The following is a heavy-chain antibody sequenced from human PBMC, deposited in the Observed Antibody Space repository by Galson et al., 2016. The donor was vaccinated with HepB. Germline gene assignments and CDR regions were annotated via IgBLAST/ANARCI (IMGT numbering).Heavy chain of an antibody. CDR2: IYHSGTT. D-gene: IGHD3-22*01. V-gene: IGHV4-4*02. CDR3: AGREWLLLVNGFDF. CDR1: GDSISNSHW. Sequence: SETLSLTCAVSGDSISNSHWWSWVRQPPGKGLEWIGEIYHSGTTNYNPSLKSRVILSVDNSKNHFSLILTSVTAADPTVYFCAGREWLLLVNGFDFWGQGTLVTVSS. J-gene: IGHJ3*01.